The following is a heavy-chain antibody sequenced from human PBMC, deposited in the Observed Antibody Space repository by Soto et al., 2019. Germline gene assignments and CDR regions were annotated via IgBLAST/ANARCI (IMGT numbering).Heavy chain of an antibody. CDR1: GYTFSNYW. V-gene: IGHV3-7*05. J-gene: IGHJ6*02. D-gene: IGHD6-19*01. CDR2: IKGGESEK. CDR3: ARDRGSGFHGEDAGEVDV. Sequence: EVHLVESGGGLVQPGGSLRLSCAASGYTFSNYWMAWVRQTPGKGLEWVASIKGGESEKYYEASVRGRFTITRDNAKNSLYLQMNSLGVEDTAVYYCARDRGSGFHGEDAGEVDVWGQGTTVTVSS.